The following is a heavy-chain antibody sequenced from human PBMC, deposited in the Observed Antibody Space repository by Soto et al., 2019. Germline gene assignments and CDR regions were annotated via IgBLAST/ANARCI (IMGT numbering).Heavy chain of an antibody. J-gene: IGHJ5*02. CDR3: AREGIRNWFDP. D-gene: IGHD1-20*01. Sequence: GSLRLSCAASGFTFSSYGMHWVRQAPGKGLEWVAVIWYDGSNKYYADSVKGRFTISRDNSKNTLYLQMNSLRAEDTAVYYCAREGIRNWFDPWGQGTLVTVSS. CDR1: GFTFSSYG. V-gene: IGHV3-33*01. CDR2: IWYDGSNK.